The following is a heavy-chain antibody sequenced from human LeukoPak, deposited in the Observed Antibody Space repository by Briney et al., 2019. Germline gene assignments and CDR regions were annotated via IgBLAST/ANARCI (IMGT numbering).Heavy chain of an antibody. CDR1: GFTFSTYS. CDR3: AREQIEARDAFDI. V-gene: IGHV3-7*01. D-gene: IGHD6-6*01. Sequence: PGGSLRLSCAASGFTFSTYSMSWVRQAPGKGLEWVANIKQDGSEKYYVDSVKGRFTISRDNAKNSLYLQMNSLRAEDTAVYYCAREQIEARDAFDIWGQGTMVTVSS. CDR2: IKQDGSEK. J-gene: IGHJ3*02.